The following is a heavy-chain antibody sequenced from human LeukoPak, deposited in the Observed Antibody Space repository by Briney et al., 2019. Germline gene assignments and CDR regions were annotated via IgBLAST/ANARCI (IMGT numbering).Heavy chain of an antibody. CDR2: IFSRGNT. CDR1: GGSMSNYY. CDR3: ARVGDASSYYYFLDF. J-gene: IGHJ4*02. V-gene: IGHV4-4*09. D-gene: IGHD3-22*01. Sequence: KTSETLSLTCSVSGGSMSNYYWTWIRQPPGKGLEWIGNIFSRGNTNYNPSLKSRVTISIDTSKSQFSLKLSSVTAADTAVYYCARVGDASSYYYFLDFWGQGTLVTVSS.